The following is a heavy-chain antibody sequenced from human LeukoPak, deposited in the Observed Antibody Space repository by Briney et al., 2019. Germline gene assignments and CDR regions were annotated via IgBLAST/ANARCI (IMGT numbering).Heavy chain of an antibody. V-gene: IGHV3-23*01. J-gene: IGHJ4*02. CDR3: ARDGGFGELSITGTFDY. Sequence: PGGSLRLSCAASGFTFSSYAMSWVRQAPGKGLEWVSAISGSGGSTYYADSVKGRFTISRDNANNSLYLQMNSLRAEDTAVYYCARDGGFGELSITGTFDYWGQGTLVTVSS. CDR2: ISGSGGST. CDR1: GFTFSSYA. D-gene: IGHD3-10*01.